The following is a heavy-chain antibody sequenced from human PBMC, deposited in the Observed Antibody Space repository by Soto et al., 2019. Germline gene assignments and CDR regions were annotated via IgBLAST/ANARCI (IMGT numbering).Heavy chain of an antibody. CDR3: ARILGYGSGGSCYYYYYAMDV. J-gene: IGHJ6*02. D-gene: IGHD2-15*01. Sequence: QVTLKESGPALVNPTETLTLTCTVSGFSLTDSDVGVSWIRQPPGKALEWLAHILSNDEEVYSSSLTSRLTISKDASKNQGVLTMDNMEPVDTATYYCARILGYGSGGSCYYYYYAMDVWGQGPTVPVAS. CDR2: ILSNDEE. V-gene: IGHV2-26*01. CDR1: GFSLTDSDVG.